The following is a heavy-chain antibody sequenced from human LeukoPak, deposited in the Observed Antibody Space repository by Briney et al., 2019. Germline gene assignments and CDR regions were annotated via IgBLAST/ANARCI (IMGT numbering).Heavy chain of an antibody. CDR1: GFTFSSYG. Sequence: PGRSPRLSCAASGFTFSSYGMHWVRQALGKGLEWVAVIWYGGSNKYYADSVKGRFTISRDNSKNTLYLQMNSLRAEDTAVYYCTRHPQNYYYMDVWGKGTTVTVSS. V-gene: IGHV3-33*08. CDR2: IWYGGSNK. CDR3: TRHPQNYYYMDV. J-gene: IGHJ6*03.